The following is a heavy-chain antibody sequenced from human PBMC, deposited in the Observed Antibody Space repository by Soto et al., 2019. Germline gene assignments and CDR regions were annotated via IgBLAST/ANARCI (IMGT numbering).Heavy chain of an antibody. CDR2: INHSGST. Sequence: SETLSLTCAVYGGSFSGYYWSWIRQPPGKGLEWIGEINHSGSTNYNPSLKSRVTISVDTSKNQFSLKLSSVTAADTAVYYCARAGYYDSSGRGNDYWGQGTLVPSPQ. D-gene: IGHD3-22*01. CDR3: ARAGYYDSSGRGNDY. J-gene: IGHJ4*02. V-gene: IGHV4-34*01. CDR1: GGSFSGYY.